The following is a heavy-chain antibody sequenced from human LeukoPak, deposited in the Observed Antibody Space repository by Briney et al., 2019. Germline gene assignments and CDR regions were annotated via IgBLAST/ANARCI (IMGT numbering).Heavy chain of an antibody. V-gene: IGHV1-2*02. CDR3: ARSYYYDSSYWGYDAFDI. D-gene: IGHD3-22*01. CDR1: GYTFTGYY. J-gene: IGHJ3*02. Sequence: ASVKVSRKASGYTFTGYYMHWVRQAPGQGLEWMGWINPNSGGTNYAQKFQGRVTMTRDTSISTAYMELSRLRSDDTAVYYCARSYYYDSSYWGYDAFDIWGQGTMVTVSS. CDR2: INPNSGGT.